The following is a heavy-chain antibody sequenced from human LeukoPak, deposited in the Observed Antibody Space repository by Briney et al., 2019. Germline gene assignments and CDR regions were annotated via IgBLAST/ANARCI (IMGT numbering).Heavy chain of an antibody. D-gene: IGHD4-17*01. V-gene: IGHV1-8*01. J-gene: IGHJ4*02. CDR1: GYTFTSYD. Sequence: ASVKVSCKASGYTFTSYDINWVRQATGQGLEWMGWMNPNSGNTGYAQKFQGRVTITRDTSASTAYMELSSLRSEDTAVYYCAREMTTVTTYYFDYWGQGTLVTVSS. CDR2: MNPNSGNT. CDR3: AREMTTVTTYYFDY.